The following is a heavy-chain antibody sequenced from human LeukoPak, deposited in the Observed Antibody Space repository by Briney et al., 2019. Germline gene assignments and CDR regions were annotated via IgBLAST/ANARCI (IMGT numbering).Heavy chain of an antibody. J-gene: IGHJ5*02. CDR3: ARDRGDYYDSSGYSPLGFDP. CDR1: GDSVSSNSAA. CDR2: TYYRSKWNN. D-gene: IGHD3-22*01. Sequence: SQTLSLTCAISGDSVSSNSAAWNWIRQSPSRGLEWLGRTYYRSKWNNDYAVSVKSRITINPDTSKTQFSLQLSSVTPEDTAVYYCARDRGDYYDSSGYSPLGFDPWGQGTLVTVSS. V-gene: IGHV6-1*01.